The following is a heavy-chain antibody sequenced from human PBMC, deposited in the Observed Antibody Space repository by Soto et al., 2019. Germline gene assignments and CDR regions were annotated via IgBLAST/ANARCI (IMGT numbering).Heavy chain of an antibody. CDR1: GGSLSRGGYS. Sequence: PSETLSLTCAVPGGSLSRGGYSWSWIRQPPGKGLEWIGYIYHSGSTYYNPSLKSRVTISVDMSEKQFSLKLTSVTAADTAVYCCARDPVDGYAFFYYWGQGALVTVSS. CDR3: ARDPVDGYAFFYY. D-gene: IGHD5-12*01. CDR2: IYHSGST. V-gene: IGHV4-30-2*01. J-gene: IGHJ4*02.